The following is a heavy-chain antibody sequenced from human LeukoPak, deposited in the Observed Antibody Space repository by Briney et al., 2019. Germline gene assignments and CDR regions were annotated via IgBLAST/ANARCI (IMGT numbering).Heavy chain of an antibody. J-gene: IGHJ4*02. CDR3: ARNLYYYDSSGYYYY. V-gene: IGHV3-66*01. D-gene: IGHD3-22*01. CDR1: GFTFSSHA. CDR2: IYTGGST. Sequence: GGSLRLSCAASGFTFSSHAMSWVRQAPGKGLEWVSAIYTGGSTYYAGSVKGRFTISRDNSKNMLYLQMNSLRAEDTAVYYCARNLYYYDSSGYYYYWGQGTLVTVSS.